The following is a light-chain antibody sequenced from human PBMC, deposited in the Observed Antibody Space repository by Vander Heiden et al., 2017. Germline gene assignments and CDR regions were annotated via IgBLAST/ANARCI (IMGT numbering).Light chain of an antibody. J-gene: IGKJ3*01. Sequence: EIVLTQFPGTLSLSPGKRATLSCTASQSVSSVYLAWYQQKPGQAPRLLIYGASRRDTGIPERFSGSGSGTDFTLTISRLEPEDFAVYYCQQYDSSPFTFGPGTKVDI. CDR2: GAS. CDR1: QSVSSVY. V-gene: IGKV3-20*01. CDR3: QQYDSSPFT.